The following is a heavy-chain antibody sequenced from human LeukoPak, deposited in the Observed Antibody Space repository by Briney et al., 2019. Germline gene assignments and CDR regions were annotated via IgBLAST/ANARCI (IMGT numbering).Heavy chain of an antibody. CDR3: TREASGYSYGYEEH. J-gene: IGHJ1*01. CDR2: IYTSGST. V-gene: IGHV4-4*07. Sequence: SKTLSLTCTVSGGSISNYYWNWIRQPAGKGLEWIGRIYTSGSTDYNPSLKSRVTMSVVTSKNHLSLKLSSVTAADTAVYYCTREASGYSYGYEEHWGQGTLVTVSS. CDR1: GGSISNYY. D-gene: IGHD5-18*01.